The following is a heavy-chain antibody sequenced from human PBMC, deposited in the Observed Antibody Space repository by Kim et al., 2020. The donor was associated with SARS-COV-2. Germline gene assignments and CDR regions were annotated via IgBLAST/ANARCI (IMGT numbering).Heavy chain of an antibody. D-gene: IGHD3-22*01. CDR2: IYYSGST. CDR1: GGSISSGGYY. V-gene: IGHV4-31*03. J-gene: IGHJ3*02. Sequence: SETLSLTCTVSGGSISSGGYYWSWIRQHPGKGLEWIGYIYYSGSTYYNPSLKSRVTISVDTSKNQFSLKLSSVTAADTAVYYCARARITMIVVDAFDIWGQGTM. CDR3: ARARITMIVVDAFDI.